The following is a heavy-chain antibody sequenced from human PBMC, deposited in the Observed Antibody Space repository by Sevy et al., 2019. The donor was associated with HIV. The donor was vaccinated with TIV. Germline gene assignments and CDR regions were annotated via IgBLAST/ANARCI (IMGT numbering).Heavy chain of an antibody. CDR3: ARGPNYYDSSCYYPMSGDY. J-gene: IGHJ4*02. Sequence: GGSLRLSCAASGFTFSSYAIHWVRQAPGKGLEWVAVISYDGSSKYYADSVKGRFTISRDNSRNTLYLQMNSLRAEDTAVYYCARGPNYYDSSCYYPMSGDYWGQGTLVTVSS. CDR2: ISYDGSSK. D-gene: IGHD3-22*01. V-gene: IGHV3-30-3*01. CDR1: GFTFSSYA.